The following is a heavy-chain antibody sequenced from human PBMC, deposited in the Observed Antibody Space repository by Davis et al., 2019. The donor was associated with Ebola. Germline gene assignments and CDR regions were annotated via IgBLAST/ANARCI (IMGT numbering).Heavy chain of an antibody. CDR1: GYSFTTYW. CDR2: IYPGDSDT. J-gene: IGHJ5*02. D-gene: IGHD2-2*01. CDR3: ARQGYCNSSSCNNWFDP. V-gene: IGHV5-51*01. Sequence: GESLKISCKTSGYSFTTYWIGWVRQMPGKGLEWMGLIYPGDSDTRYNPSFQGHVTLSVDKSISTAYLQWSSLEASDTAMYYCARQGYCNSSSCNNWFDPWGQGTLVTVSS.